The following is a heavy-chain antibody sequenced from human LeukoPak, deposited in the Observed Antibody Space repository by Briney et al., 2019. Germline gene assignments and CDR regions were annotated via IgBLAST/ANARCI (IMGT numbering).Heavy chain of an antibody. CDR3: TTDWAAAAVKY. CDR1: GFTFSSYA. CDR2: IKSKTDGGTT. V-gene: IGHV3-15*01. D-gene: IGHD6-13*01. Sequence: GRSLRLSCAASGFTFSSYAMHWVRQAPGKGLEWVGRIKSKTDGGTTDYAAPVKGRFTISRDDSKNTLYLQMSSLKTEDTAVYCCTTDWAAAAVKYWGQGTLVTVSS. J-gene: IGHJ4*02.